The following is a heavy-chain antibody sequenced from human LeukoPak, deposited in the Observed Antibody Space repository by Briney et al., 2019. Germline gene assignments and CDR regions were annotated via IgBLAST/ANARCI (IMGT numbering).Heavy chain of an antibody. D-gene: IGHD6-19*01. CDR1: GNSISSGDYY. Sequence: TETLSLTCTVSGNSISSGDYYWTWIRQPPGKGLEWIGYIYYSGSTKYNPSLESRVSISIDTSKNQFSLTLNSVTAADTAIYYCARQRHSSGRRFDYWGQGTLVTVSS. CDR2: IYYSGST. V-gene: IGHV4-61*08. J-gene: IGHJ4*02. CDR3: ARQRHSSGRRFDY.